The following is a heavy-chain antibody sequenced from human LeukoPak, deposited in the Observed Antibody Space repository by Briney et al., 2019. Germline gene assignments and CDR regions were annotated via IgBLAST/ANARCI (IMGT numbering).Heavy chain of an antibody. CDR1: GFIVSSKY. D-gene: IGHD2-2*01. J-gene: IGHJ6*02. V-gene: IGHV3-21*01. CDR3: ARDVPYCSSTSCYYYYYYGMDV. CDR2: ISSSSSYV. Sequence: GGSLRLSCAASGFIVSSKYISWVRQAPGKGLEWVSSISSSSSYVYYADSVKGRFTISRDNAKNSLYLQMSSLRAEDTAVYYCARDVPYCSSTSCYYYYYYGMDVWGQGTTVTVSS.